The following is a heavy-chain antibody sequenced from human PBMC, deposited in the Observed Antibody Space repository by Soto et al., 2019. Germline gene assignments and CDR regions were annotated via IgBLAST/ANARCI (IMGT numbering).Heavy chain of an antibody. V-gene: IGHV1-69*01. J-gene: IGHJ3*02. CDR1: GGTFSSYA. CDR3: AREPDSSGYYDDAFYI. D-gene: IGHD3-22*01. Sequence: QVQLVQSGAEVKKPGPSVKVSCKASGGTFSSYAISWVRQAPGQGLEWMGGIIPIVGTANYAQKFQGRVTITADESTRRAYVELSSLRSEDTAVYYCAREPDSSGYYDDAFYIWGQGTMVTVSS. CDR2: IIPIVGTA.